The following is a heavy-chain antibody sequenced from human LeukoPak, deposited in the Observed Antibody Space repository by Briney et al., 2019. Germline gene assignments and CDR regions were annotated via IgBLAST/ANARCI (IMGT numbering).Heavy chain of an antibody. CDR1: GFTFSSYS. CDR2: ISSSSSYI. Sequence: GGSLSLSCAASGFTFSSYSMNWVRQAPGKGLEWVSSISSSSSYISYADSVKGRFTISRDNAKNSLSLQMSRLSAQETAVYYCARDGGYSSGYYTFDYWGQGTLVTVSS. J-gene: IGHJ4*02. V-gene: IGHV3-21*01. CDR3: ARDGGYSSGYYTFDY. D-gene: IGHD3-22*01.